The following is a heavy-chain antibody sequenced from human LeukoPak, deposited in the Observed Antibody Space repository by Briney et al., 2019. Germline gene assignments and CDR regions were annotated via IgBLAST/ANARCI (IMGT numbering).Heavy chain of an antibody. J-gene: IGHJ4*02. CDR3: ARGTYHYDSNELNGLDY. D-gene: IGHD3-22*01. CDR1: GGSISSGGYY. CDR2: IYYSGST. V-gene: IGHV4-31*03. Sequence: SETLSLTCTVSGGSISSGGYYWSWIRQHPGKGLEWIGYIYYSGSTYYNPSLKSRVTISVDTSKNQFSLKLSSVTAADTAVYYCARGTYHYDSNELNGLDYWGQGTLVTVSS.